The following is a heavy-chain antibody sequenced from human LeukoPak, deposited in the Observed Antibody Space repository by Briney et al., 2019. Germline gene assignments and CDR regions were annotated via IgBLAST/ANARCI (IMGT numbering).Heavy chain of an antibody. D-gene: IGHD2-15*01. J-gene: IGHJ4*02. V-gene: IGHV3-23*01. CDR3: AKGTLGHCNGASCYPLDY. Sequence: PGGSLRLSCAASDFTFSTYNMHWVRQAPGKEPEWVSVITGGGGDTYHIDSVKGRFTISRGNSKNTLYLQMNSLRAEDTAVYFCAKGTLGHCNGASCYPLDYWGQGTLVTVSS. CDR1: DFTFSTYN. CDR2: ITGGGGDT.